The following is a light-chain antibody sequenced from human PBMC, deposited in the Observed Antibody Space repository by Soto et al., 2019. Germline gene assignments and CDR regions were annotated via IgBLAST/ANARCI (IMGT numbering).Light chain of an antibody. Sequence: EIVLTQSPGTLSLSPGERAKLSCRASQSVSSSYLAWYQQKPGQAPRLLIYGASSRATGTPDRFSGSGSGTDFTLTISRLEPEDFAVYYCQQYGSSQTFGQGTKVDIK. CDR2: GAS. CDR1: QSVSSSY. J-gene: IGKJ1*01. CDR3: QQYGSSQT. V-gene: IGKV3-20*01.